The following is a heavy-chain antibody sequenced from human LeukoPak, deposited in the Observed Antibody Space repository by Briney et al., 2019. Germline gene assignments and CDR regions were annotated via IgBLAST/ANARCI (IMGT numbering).Heavy chain of an antibody. CDR3: AKGLEQYYYYYYMDV. CDR2: ISYDGSNK. V-gene: IGHV3-30*18. CDR1: GFTFSNYG. Sequence: GRSLRLSCAASGFTFSNYGMHWVRQAPGKGLEWVAVISYDGSNKYYADSVKGRFTISRGNSKNTLYLQMNSLRAEDTAVYYCAKGLEQYYYYYYMDVWGKGTTVTVSS. J-gene: IGHJ6*03. D-gene: IGHD1/OR15-1a*01.